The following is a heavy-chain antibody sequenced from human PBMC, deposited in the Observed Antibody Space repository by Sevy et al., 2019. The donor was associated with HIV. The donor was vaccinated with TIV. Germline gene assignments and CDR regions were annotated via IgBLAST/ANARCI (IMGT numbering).Heavy chain of an antibody. CDR1: GFTFTRYW. V-gene: IGHV3-7*01. CDR3: ARGTHDYGDYDRDAFDI. CDR2: INEDGSEK. D-gene: IGHD4-17*01. J-gene: IGHJ3*02. Sequence: GGSLRLSCAASGFTFTRYWMSWVRQAPGKGLEWVANINEDGSEKYYVDSVKGRFTISRDNAKNSLSLQMNSLRAEDTAVYYCARGTHDYGDYDRDAFDIWGQGTMVTVSS.